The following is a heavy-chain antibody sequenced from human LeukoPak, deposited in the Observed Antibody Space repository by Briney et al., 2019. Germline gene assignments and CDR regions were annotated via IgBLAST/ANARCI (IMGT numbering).Heavy chain of an antibody. V-gene: IGHV3-30*02. J-gene: IGHJ4*02. Sequence: GGSLRLSCAASGFTFSSYGMHWVRQAPGKGLEWVAFIRYDGSNKYYADSVKGRFTISRDNSKNTLYLQMNSLRAEDTAVYYCAKRLEWELPWDFDYWGQGTLVTVSS. D-gene: IGHD1-26*01. CDR3: AKRLEWELPWDFDY. CDR1: GFTFSSYG. CDR2: IRYDGSNK.